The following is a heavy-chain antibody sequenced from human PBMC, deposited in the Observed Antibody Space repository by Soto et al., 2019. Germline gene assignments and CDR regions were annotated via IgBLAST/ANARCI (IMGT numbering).Heavy chain of an antibody. D-gene: IGHD3-10*01. J-gene: IGHJ4*02. CDR3: ATSYGSGYRAFDY. V-gene: IGHV1-69*02. CDR2: VNPILSLS. Sequence: QVQLVQSGAEEKRPGSSVKVSCKASGDTFSFYSINWVRQAPGLGLEWMGRVNPILSLSNYAQRFQGRVTMTADKSTSTAYMVISSLRSEDTAIYYCATSYGSGYRAFDYWGQGAQVIVSS. CDR1: GDTFSFYS.